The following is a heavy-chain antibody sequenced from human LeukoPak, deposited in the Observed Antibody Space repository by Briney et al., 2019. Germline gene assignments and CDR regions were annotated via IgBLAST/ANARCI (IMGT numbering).Heavy chain of an antibody. CDR2: ISGSGGST. CDR1: GFTFSSYA. CDR3: AKGGGDGYTQPDY. J-gene: IGHJ4*02. V-gene: IGHV3-23*01. Sequence: GGPLRLPCAPSGFTFSSYAVRWARQAPGKGLEWVSAISGSGGSTYYADSVKGRFTISRDNSKNTLYLQMNSLRAEDTAVYYCAKGGGDGYTQPDYWGQGTLVTVSS. D-gene: IGHD5-24*01.